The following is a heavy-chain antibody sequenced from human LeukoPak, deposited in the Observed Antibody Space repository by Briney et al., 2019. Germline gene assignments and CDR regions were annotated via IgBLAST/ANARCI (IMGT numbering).Heavy chain of an antibody. Sequence: SGGSLRLSCAASGFTFSSYGMHWVRQAPGKGLEWVAFIRYDGSNKYYADSVKGRFTISRDNAKNSLYLQMNSLRAEDTAVYYCARESQSAYYFDSSGYEDAFDIWGQGTMVTVSS. D-gene: IGHD3-22*01. CDR2: IRYDGSNK. CDR3: ARESQSAYYFDSSGYEDAFDI. CDR1: GFTFSSYG. J-gene: IGHJ3*02. V-gene: IGHV3-30*02.